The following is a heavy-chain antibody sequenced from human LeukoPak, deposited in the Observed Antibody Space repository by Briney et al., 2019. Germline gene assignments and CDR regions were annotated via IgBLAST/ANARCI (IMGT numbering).Heavy chain of an antibody. CDR3: ARDFYDSSGYYN. D-gene: IGHD3-22*01. Sequence: GGSLRLSCAASGFTFTKFAMSWVRQAPGKGLEWVSYISSSGSTIYYADSVKGRFTISRDNAKNSLYLQLNSLRAEDTAVYYCARDFYDSSGYYNWGQGTLVTVSS. V-gene: IGHV3-11*01. CDR1: GFTFTKFA. J-gene: IGHJ4*02. CDR2: ISSSGSTI.